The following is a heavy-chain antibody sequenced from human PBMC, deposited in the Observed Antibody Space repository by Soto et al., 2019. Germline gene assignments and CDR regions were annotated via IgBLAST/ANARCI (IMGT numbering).Heavy chain of an antibody. CDR2: IYYSGST. V-gene: IGHV4-59*01. CDR1: GGSISSYY. CDR3: ARDLFYYYDSSGYPPRLYYYYGMDV. D-gene: IGHD3-22*01. Sequence: SETLSLTCTVSGGSISSYYWSWIRQPPGKGLEWIGYIYYSGSTNYNPSLKSRVTISVDTSKNQFSLKLSSVTAADTAVYYCARDLFYYYDSSGYPPRLYYYYGMDVWGQGTTVTVS. J-gene: IGHJ6*02.